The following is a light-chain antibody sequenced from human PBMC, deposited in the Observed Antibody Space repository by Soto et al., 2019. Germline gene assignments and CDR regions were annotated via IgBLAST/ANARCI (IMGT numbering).Light chain of an antibody. Sequence: QSVLTQPASVPGSPGQSITISCTGTSSDVGGYNYVSWYQQHPGKAPKLMIYEVSNRPSGVSNRFSGSKSGNTASLTISGLQAEDEADYYCSSYTSSSTLEVVFGGGTKLTVL. CDR1: SSDVGGYNY. J-gene: IGLJ2*01. CDR2: EVS. V-gene: IGLV2-14*01. CDR3: SSYTSSSTLEVV.